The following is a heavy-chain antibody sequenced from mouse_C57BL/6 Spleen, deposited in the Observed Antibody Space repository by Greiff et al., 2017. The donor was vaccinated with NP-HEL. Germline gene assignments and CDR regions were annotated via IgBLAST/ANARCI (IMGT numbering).Heavy chain of an antibody. CDR1: GFTFSSYA. CDR3: TRDGITTVKDYYAMDY. Sequence: EVQLVESGEGLVKPGGSLKLSCAASGFTFSSYAMSWVRQTPEKRLEWVAYISSGGDYIYYADTVKGRFTISRDNARNTLYLQMSSLKSEDTAMYYCTRDGITTVKDYYAMDYWGQGTSVTVSS. D-gene: IGHD1-1*01. J-gene: IGHJ4*01. V-gene: IGHV5-9-1*02. CDR2: ISSGGDYI.